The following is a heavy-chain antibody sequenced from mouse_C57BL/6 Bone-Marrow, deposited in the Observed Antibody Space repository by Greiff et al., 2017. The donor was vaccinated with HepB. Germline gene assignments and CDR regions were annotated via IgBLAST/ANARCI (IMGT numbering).Heavy chain of an antibody. Sequence: QVQLQQPGAELVMPGASVKLSCKASGYTFTSYWMHWVKQRPGQGLEWIGEIDPSDSYTNYNQKFKGKSTLTVDKSSSTAYMQLSSLTSEDSAVYYCARLIDYDYGEFAYWGQGTLVTVSA. CDR1: GYTFTSYW. D-gene: IGHD2-4*01. CDR3: ARLIDYDYGEFAY. J-gene: IGHJ3*01. V-gene: IGHV1-69*01. CDR2: IDPSDSYT.